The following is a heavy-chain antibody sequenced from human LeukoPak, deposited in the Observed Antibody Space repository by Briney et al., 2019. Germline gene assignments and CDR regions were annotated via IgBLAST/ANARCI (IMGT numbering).Heavy chain of an antibody. V-gene: IGHV1-18*01. CDR3: VRGSGLVIHNWFDP. J-gene: IGHJ5*02. D-gene: IGHD3-3*01. CDR2: ISAYNGNT. CDR1: GYTFTSYG. Sequence: ASVKVSCKASGYTFTSYGISWVRQAPGQGIEWMGWISAYNGNTNYAQKLQGRVTMTTDTSTSTVYMELRSLRSDDTAVYYCVRGSGLVIHNWFDPWGQGTLVTVSS.